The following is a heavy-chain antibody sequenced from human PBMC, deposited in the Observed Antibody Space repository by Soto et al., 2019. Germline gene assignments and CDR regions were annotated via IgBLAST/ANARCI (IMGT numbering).Heavy chain of an antibody. Sequence: EVQLLESGGGLVQPGGSLRLSCAASGFTFSSYAMSWVRQAPGKGLEWVSVISGRGDSTYYADSVKGRFTISRDNSKNAPYLQMKGLRAEDTAVYYCAKMTRGWYFDYWGQGTLVTVSS. D-gene: IGHD6-19*01. CDR1: GFTFSSYA. J-gene: IGHJ4*02. CDR3: AKMTRGWYFDY. V-gene: IGHV3-23*01. CDR2: ISGRGDST.